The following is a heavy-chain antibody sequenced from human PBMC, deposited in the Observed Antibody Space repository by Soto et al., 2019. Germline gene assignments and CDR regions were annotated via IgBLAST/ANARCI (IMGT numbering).Heavy chain of an antibody. CDR1: GFSLSTSGVG. V-gene: IGHV2-5*02. Sequence: QITLKESGPTLVKPTQTLTLTCTFSGFSLSTSGVGVGWIRQPPGKALEWLALIYWDDDKRYSPPLKSRLTITMDTSKNQVVLTMTNMDPVDTATYYCAHSLKADYGDYAPFDYWGQGTLVTVSS. CDR2: IYWDDDK. D-gene: IGHD4-17*01. J-gene: IGHJ4*02. CDR3: AHSLKADYGDYAPFDY.